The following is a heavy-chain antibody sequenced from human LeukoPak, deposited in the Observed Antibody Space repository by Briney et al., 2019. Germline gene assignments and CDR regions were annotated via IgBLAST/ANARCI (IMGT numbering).Heavy chain of an antibody. V-gene: IGHV3-21*01. CDR3: ARGGPWATVTTGAFDI. D-gene: IGHD4-11*01. CDR2: ISSSSSYI. CDR1: GFTFSSYS. J-gene: IGHJ3*02. Sequence: GGSLRLSCAASGFTFSSYSMNWVRQAPGKGLEWVSSISSSSSYIYYADSVKGRFTISRDNAKNSLYLQMNSLRAEDTAVYYCARGGPWATVTTGAFDIWGQGTMVTVSS.